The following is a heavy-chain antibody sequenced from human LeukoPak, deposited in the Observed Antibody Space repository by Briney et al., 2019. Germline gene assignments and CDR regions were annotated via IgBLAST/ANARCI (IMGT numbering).Heavy chain of an antibody. Sequence: PSETLSLTCTVSGGSISSYYWSWIRQPAGKGLEWFGRIYTSGSTNYNPSLKSRVTMSVDTSKNQFSLKLSSVTAAVTAVYYCARDSGIAAAGPYYYYGMDVWGQGTTVTVSS. CDR1: GGSISSYY. CDR2: IYTSGST. CDR3: ARDSGIAAAGPYYYYGMDV. V-gene: IGHV4-4*07. D-gene: IGHD6-13*01. J-gene: IGHJ6*02.